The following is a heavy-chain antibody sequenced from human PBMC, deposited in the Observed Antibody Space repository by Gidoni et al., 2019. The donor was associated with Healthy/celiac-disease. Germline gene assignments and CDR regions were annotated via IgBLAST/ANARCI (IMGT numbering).Heavy chain of an antibody. CDR3: ARDSTPYDFWSGAGYFQH. D-gene: IGHD3-3*01. CDR1: GGTFSRFA. CDR2: IIPILGIA. J-gene: IGHJ1*01. V-gene: IGHV1-69*04. Sequence: QVQLVQSGAEVKKPGSSVKVSCKTSGGTFSRFAISWVRQAPGQGLEWVGRIIPILGIANYAQKFQGRVTITADKSTSTAYMELSSLRSEDTAVYYCARDSTPYDFWSGAGYFQHWGQGTLVTVSS.